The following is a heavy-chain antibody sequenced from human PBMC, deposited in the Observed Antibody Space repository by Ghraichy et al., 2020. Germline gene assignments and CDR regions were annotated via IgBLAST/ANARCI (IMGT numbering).Heavy chain of an antibody. CDR1: GGSISSYY. V-gene: IGHV4-59*01. CDR2: IYYSGST. D-gene: IGHD2-2*01. J-gene: IGHJ6*02. CDR3: ARDRGVVVPAANRVYYYYYGMDV. Sequence: SETLSLTCTVSGGSISSYYWSWIRQPPGKGLEWIGYIYYSGSTNYNPSLKSRVTISVDTSKNQFSLKLSSVTAADTAVYYCARDRGVVVPAANRVYYYYYGMDVWGQGTTVTVSS.